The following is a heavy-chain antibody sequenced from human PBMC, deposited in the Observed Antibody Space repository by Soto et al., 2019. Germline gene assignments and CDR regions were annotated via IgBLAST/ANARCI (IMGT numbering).Heavy chain of an antibody. CDR1: GFTVSSNY. CDR3: ASLDSVWYYMDV. V-gene: IGHV3-53*04. Sequence: EVQLVESGGGLVQPGGSLRLSCAASGFTVSSNYMSWVRQAPGKGLEWVSLIYSDGRTYYADSVKDRFTISRHSSKNTLYLQMNSLRTDNSAVYYCASLDSVWYYMDVWGKGTTVTVSS. D-gene: IGHD1-1*01. J-gene: IGHJ6*03. CDR2: IYSDGRT.